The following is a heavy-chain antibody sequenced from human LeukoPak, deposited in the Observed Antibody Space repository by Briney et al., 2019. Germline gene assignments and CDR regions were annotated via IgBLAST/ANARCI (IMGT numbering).Heavy chain of an antibody. Sequence: GGSLRLSCAASGFTVSSNYMSWVRQAPGKGLEWVSVIYSGGSTYYADSVKGRFTISRDNSKNPLYLQMNSLRAEDTAVYYCASPLPTYYYDSSGYYSPQYYYGMDVWGQGTTVTVSS. CDR2: IYSGGST. V-gene: IGHV3-66*01. D-gene: IGHD3-22*01. CDR1: GFTVSSNY. CDR3: ASPLPTYYYDSSGYYSPQYYYGMDV. J-gene: IGHJ6*02.